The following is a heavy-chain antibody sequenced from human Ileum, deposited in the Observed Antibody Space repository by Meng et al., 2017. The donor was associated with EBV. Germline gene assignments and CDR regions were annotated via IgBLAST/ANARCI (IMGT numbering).Heavy chain of an antibody. J-gene: IGHJ4*02. CDR2: ITASGGTS. D-gene: IGHD2-2*01. V-gene: IGHV3-23*04. Sequence: IQLVVCGGGLVKPGGSLRRSCAASGFTFTSYAMNWVRQAPGRGLEWVSGITASGGTSYYADSVKGRFSISRDNSANTVYLQMNSLRAEDTAVYFCSNLPYTYWGQGTLVTVSS. CDR1: GFTFTSYA. CDR3: SNLPYTY.